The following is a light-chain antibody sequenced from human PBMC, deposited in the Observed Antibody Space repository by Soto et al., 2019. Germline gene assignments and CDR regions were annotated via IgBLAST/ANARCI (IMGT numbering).Light chain of an antibody. V-gene: IGKV3-20*01. J-gene: IGKJ2*01. Sequence: EIVLTQSPATLFLSPGERATLTCRASQSVGGTYLAWYQQKPGQAPRLLISGASRRATDIPDRFSGSGSETDFTLTISRLEPEDFAVYHCQQYGRSPGTFGQGTKLEI. CDR1: QSVGGTY. CDR2: GAS. CDR3: QQYGRSPGT.